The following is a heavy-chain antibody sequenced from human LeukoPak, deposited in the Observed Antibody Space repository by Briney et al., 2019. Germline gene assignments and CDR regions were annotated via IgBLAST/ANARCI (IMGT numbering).Heavy chain of an antibody. CDR3: ARDRGVPGPGNALDI. CDR1: GYTFTNYH. CDR2: VKPNSGDS. J-gene: IGHJ3*02. D-gene: IGHD2-8*01. V-gene: IGHV1-2*06. Sequence: ASVRVSCKASGYTFTNYHMHWVRQAPGQGLEWMGLVKPNSGDSDFVQKFRGRVTVTTDVSTTTIHMELSNLRSDDTAVYYCARDRGVPGPGNALDIWGQGTVVTVSS.